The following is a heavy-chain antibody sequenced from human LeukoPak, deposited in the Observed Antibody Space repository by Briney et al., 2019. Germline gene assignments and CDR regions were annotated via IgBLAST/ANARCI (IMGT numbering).Heavy chain of an antibody. V-gene: IGHV4-31*03. CDR1: GGSISSGGYY. CDR3: ARDHGDYVGYFDY. J-gene: IGHJ4*02. D-gene: IGHD4-17*01. CDR2: IYYSGST. Sequence: SETLSLTCTVSGGSISSGGYYWSWIRQHPGKGLEWIGYIYYSGSTSYNPSLKSRVTISVDTSKNQFSLKLNSVTAADTAVYYCARDHGDYVGYFDYWGQGSLVTVSS.